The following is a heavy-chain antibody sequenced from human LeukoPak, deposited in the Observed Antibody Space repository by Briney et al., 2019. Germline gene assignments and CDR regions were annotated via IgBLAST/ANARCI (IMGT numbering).Heavy chain of an antibody. CDR2: IRQDGSEK. CDR1: GFSFSSYW. D-gene: IGHD2-15*01. Sequence: GGSLRLPCTASGFSFSSYWMSWVRQAPGKGLEWVANIRQDGSEKYYLDSVKGRFTISRDNAKDSVHLQMNSLRAEDTAVYYCARVGGRDKFALIEGRFDSWGQGTLVTVSS. CDR3: ARVGGRDKFALIEGRFDS. V-gene: IGHV3-7*01. J-gene: IGHJ5*01.